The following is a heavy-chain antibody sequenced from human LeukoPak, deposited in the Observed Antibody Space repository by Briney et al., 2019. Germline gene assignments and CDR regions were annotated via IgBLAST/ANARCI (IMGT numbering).Heavy chain of an antibody. D-gene: IGHD3-16*01. CDR1: GGTFSSYA. J-gene: IGHJ5*02. CDR3: ARVITENWFDP. Sequence: ASVKVSCKASGGTFSSYAISWVRQAPGQGLEWMGRIIPILGIANYAQKFQGRVTITADKSTSTAYMELSSLRSEDTAVYYCARVITENWFDPWGQGTLVTVSS. V-gene: IGHV1-69*04. CDR2: IIPILGIA.